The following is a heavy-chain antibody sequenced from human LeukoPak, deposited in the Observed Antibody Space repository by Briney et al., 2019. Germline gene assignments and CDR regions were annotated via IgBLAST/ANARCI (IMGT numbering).Heavy chain of an antibody. V-gene: IGHV4-39*01. Sequence: SETLSLTCIVSGGSISNSSYYWGWIRQPPGKGLEWIGSIYYSGSAYYNPSLKSRVTISVDTSKNQFSLKLTSVTAANTAVYYCARHWVVTPNYWGQGTLVTVSS. D-gene: IGHD4-23*01. CDR3: ARHWVVTPNY. CDR1: GGSISNSSYY. J-gene: IGHJ4*02. CDR2: IYYSGSA.